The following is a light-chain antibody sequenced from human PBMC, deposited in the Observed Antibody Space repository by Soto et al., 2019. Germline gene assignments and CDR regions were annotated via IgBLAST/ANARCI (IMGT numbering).Light chain of an antibody. CDR2: GTS. V-gene: IGKV3-20*01. CDR3: QHYGGSP. Sequence: EIVLTQSPGTLSLSPGERATLSCRASQSVSSSYLAWYQQKPGQAPRLLIYGTSSRATGIPDRFSGSGSGTDFTLTISRLEAEDFAVYYCQHYGGSPFGGGTKVEIK. J-gene: IGKJ4*01. CDR1: QSVSSSY.